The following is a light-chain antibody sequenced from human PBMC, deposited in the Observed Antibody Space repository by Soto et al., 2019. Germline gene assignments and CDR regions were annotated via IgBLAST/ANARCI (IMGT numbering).Light chain of an antibody. Sequence: EIVMTQSPATLSVSPGETATLSCRASQSVSDNLAWHPQKTGHAPMLLIYGASTRATGIPPRFSGSGSGTEVPLSISSLQSEDVAVYYCQQDNKWPWTFGQGTNVEIK. V-gene: IGKV3-15*01. CDR2: GAS. CDR3: QQDNKWPWT. J-gene: IGKJ1*01. CDR1: QSVSDN.